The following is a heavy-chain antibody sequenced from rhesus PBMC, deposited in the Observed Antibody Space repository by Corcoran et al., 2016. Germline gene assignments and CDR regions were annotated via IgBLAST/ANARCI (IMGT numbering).Heavy chain of an antibody. CDR3: ATDEACSGGVGY. V-gene: IGHV1-111*02. D-gene: IGHD2-39*02. CDR2: VDTEETKA. CDR1: GYTFTDYY. Sequence: EVQLVQSGAEVKKPGASVKISCKASGYTFTDYYLHWVRQAPGKGLEWMERVDTEETKATHAQTYRTRATITADTPTNTAYWELSSLRCEDTAVYYWATDEACSGGVGYWGQGVLVPVSS. J-gene: IGHJ4*01.